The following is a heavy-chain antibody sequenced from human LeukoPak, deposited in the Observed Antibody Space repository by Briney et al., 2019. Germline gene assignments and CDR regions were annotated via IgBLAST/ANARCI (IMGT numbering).Heavy chain of an antibody. D-gene: IGHD3-10*01. CDR1: GFTFSSIA. V-gene: IGHV3-23*01. CDR3: ARTTTPHYYGSGSYALGY. CDR2: IRSNGDTA. Sequence: GGSLRLSCTASGFTFSSIALTWVRQAPGKGLEWVSTIRSNGDTAYNADSVKGRFTISRDNSKNTVYLQMSSLSAEDTAVYYCARTTTPHYYGSGSYALGYWGQGTLVTVSS. J-gene: IGHJ4*02.